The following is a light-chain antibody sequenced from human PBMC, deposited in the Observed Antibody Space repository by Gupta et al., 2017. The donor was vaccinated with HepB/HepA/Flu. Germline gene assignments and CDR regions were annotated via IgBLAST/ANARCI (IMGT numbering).Light chain of an antibody. V-gene: IGLV2-14*03. CDR3: GSDTRSSTWL. CDR1: SSDMGAYNA. CDR2: DVN. Sequence: QSPLTQPSSLSRPPGQAIAISSTGTSSDMGAYNAVSCYQQPPATAPHLIIYDVNSRPSGVSSRFAGSYSGNAAFLIIAGLQAEDADYYFCGSDTRSSTWLFGGGTKLTVL. J-gene: IGLJ2*01.